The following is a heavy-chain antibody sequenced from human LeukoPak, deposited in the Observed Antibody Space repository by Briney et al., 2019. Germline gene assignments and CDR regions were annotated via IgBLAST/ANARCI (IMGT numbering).Heavy chain of an antibody. CDR3: ARQYSSGRLDY. CDR2: IYYSGST. Sequence: SETLSLTCTVSGGSISSYYWSWIRQPPGKGLEWIGYIYYSGSTNYNPSLKSRVTISVGTSKNQFSLKLSSVTAADTAVYYCARQYSSGRLDYWGQGTLVTVSS. D-gene: IGHD6-19*01. V-gene: IGHV4-59*08. J-gene: IGHJ4*02. CDR1: GGSISSYY.